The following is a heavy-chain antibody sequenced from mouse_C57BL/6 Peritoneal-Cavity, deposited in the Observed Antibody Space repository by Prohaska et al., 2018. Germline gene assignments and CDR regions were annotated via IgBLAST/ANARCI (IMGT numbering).Heavy chain of an antibody. Sequence: MSCKASCYTFTSYTMHWVNQRPGQGLECLGYINPSSGYTKYNQKFKDKATLTADKSSSTAYMQLSSLTSEDSAVYYCARSDITTVVADYWGQGTTLTVSS. CDR3: ARSDITTVVADY. D-gene: IGHD1-1*01. CDR1: CYTFTSYT. J-gene: IGHJ2*01. V-gene: IGHV1-4*01. CDR2: INPSSGYT.